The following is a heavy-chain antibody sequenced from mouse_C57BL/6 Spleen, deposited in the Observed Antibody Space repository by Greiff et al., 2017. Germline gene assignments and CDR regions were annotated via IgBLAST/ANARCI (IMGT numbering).Heavy chain of an antibody. CDR1: GYTFNEYT. J-gene: IGHJ2*01. Sequence: VQRVESGAELVKPGASVKLSCKASGYTFNEYTIHWVKQRPGQGLEWIGWFYPGSGSIKYNEKFKDKATFTADKSSSTVYLELSSLTSEDSAVDFCARTEDSYDYSYYFDYWGQGTTLTVSS. V-gene: IGHV1-62-2*01. CDR3: ARTEDSYDYSYYFDY. D-gene: IGHD2-4*01. CDR2: FYPGSGSI.